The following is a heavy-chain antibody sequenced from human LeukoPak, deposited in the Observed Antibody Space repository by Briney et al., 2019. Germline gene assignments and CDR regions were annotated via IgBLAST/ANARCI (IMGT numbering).Heavy chain of an antibody. V-gene: IGHV3-30-3*01. D-gene: IGHD6-13*01. CDR1: GFTFSSYA. J-gene: IGHJ4*02. Sequence: GGSLRLSCAASGFTFSSYAMHWVRQAPGKGLEWVAVISYDGSNKYYADSVKGRFTISRGNSKNTLYLQMNSLRAEDTAVYYCAKAYSSSWYSDFFDYWGQGTLVTVSS. CDR3: AKAYSSSWYSDFFDY. CDR2: ISYDGSNK.